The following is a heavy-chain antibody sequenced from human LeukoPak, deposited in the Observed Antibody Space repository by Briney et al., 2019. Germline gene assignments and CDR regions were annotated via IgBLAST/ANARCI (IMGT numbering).Heavy chain of an antibody. CDR3: ARLAGDYFDY. J-gene: IGHJ4*02. CDR1: GGSFSGYY. Sequence: SETLSLTCAVYGGSFSGYYWSWIRQPPGKGLEFIGNIYYTGSTYYNPSLKSRVTISVDTSKSQFSLRLSSVTAADTAVYYCARLAGDYFDYWGQGTLVTVSS. CDR2: IYYTGST. D-gene: IGHD6-19*01. V-gene: IGHV4-34*01.